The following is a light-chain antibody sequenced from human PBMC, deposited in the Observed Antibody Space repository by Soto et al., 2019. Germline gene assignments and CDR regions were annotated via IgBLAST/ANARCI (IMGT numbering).Light chain of an antibody. V-gene: IGKV1-5*01. CDR3: QQYHALRT. CDR2: DAS. CDR1: QSINSW. J-gene: IGKJ1*01. Sequence: DIQMTQSPSTLSASVGDRVTITCRASQSINSWLAWYQQKPGKAPNLLIYDASNLESGVPSRFSGSGSGTEFTLTITSLQPGDFATYFCQQYHALRTFGQGTKVDIK.